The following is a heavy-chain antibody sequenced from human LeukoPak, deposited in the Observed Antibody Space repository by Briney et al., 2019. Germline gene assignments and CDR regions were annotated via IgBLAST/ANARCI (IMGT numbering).Heavy chain of an antibody. Sequence: GGSLRLSCAASGFTVSSNYMSWVRQAPGKGLEWVSVIYSGGSTYYADSVKGRFTISRDNSKNTLYLQMNSLRAEDTAVYYCARDSCSSASCYPYYGMDVWGQGTTATVSS. CDR2: IYSGGST. D-gene: IGHD2-2*01. J-gene: IGHJ6*02. CDR1: GFTVSSNY. CDR3: ARDSCSSASCYPYYGMDV. V-gene: IGHV3-53*01.